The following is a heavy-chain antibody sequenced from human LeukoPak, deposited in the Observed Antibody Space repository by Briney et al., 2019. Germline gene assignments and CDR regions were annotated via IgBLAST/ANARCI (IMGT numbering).Heavy chain of an antibody. D-gene: IGHD3-16*01. CDR2: IYYSGST. CDR3: ARAPGGTRYFDY. V-gene: IGHV4-59*01. Sequence: SETLSLTCTVSGGSISSYYWSWIRQPPGKGLEWIGYIYYSGSTNYNPSLKSRVTISVDTSKNQFSLKLSSVTAADTAVYYCARAPGGTRYFDYWGQGTLVTVSS. J-gene: IGHJ4*02. CDR1: GGSISSYY.